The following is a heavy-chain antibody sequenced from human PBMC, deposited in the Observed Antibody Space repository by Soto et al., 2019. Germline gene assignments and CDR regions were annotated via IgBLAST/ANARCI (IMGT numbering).Heavy chain of an antibody. CDR1: GFTFSSYW. Sequence: EVQLVESGGGLVQPGGSLRLSCAASGFTFSSYWMSWVRQAPGKGLEWVANIKQDGSEKYYVDSVKGRFTISRDNAKNSLYLQMNSLRAEDTAVNYCSRILTGRLYYYYGMDVWGQGTTVTVSS. CDR3: SRILTGRLYYYYGMDV. D-gene: IGHD3-9*01. CDR2: IKQDGSEK. V-gene: IGHV3-7*05. J-gene: IGHJ6*02.